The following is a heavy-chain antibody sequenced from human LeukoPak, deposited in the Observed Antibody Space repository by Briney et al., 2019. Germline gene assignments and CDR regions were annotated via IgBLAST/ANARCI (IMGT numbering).Heavy chain of an antibody. CDR1: GFTFSSYS. V-gene: IGHV3-53*04. CDR3: ARESIVGALEY. Sequence: GGSLRLSCAASGFTFSSYSMNWVRQAPGKGLEWVSVIYSGGSTYYADSVKGRFTISRHNSKNTLYLQMNSLRAEDTAVYYCARESIVGALEYWGQGTLVTVSS. D-gene: IGHD1-26*01. CDR2: IYSGGST. J-gene: IGHJ4*02.